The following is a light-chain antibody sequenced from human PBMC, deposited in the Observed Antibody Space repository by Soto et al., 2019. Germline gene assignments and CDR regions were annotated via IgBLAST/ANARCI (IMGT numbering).Light chain of an antibody. CDR2: DAS. V-gene: IGKV1-5*01. Sequence: DIQMTQSPSTLSASVGDRVTITCRASQSISNRLAWYQQKPGKAPKYLIYDASSLESGAPSRFSGSGSGTEFTLSISSLQPDDFATYYCQQYNSYPWTCGQGTKGDIK. CDR1: QSISNR. J-gene: IGKJ1*01. CDR3: QQYNSYPWT.